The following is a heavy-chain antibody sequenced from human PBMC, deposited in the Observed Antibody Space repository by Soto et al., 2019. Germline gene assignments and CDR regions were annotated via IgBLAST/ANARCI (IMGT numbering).Heavy chain of an antibody. V-gene: IGHV1-69*17. D-gene: IGHD5-18*01. CDR1: GGTLLSYT. CDR2: IIPIFGIA. J-gene: IGHJ4*03. CDR3: GGGGGETAMENR. Sequence: QVQLVQSGAEVKKPGSSVKVSCKASGGTLLSYTISWVRQAPGQGLEWMGGIIPIFGIANYAQKFQGIVTITADQFTGVAYLELDSLTSEATAVYCCGGGGGETAMENRWGQGTPVTVSS.